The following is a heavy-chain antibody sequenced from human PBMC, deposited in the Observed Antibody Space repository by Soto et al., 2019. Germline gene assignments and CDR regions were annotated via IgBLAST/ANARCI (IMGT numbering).Heavy chain of an antibody. CDR3: ARIWLSPPNYMDV. D-gene: IGHD3-9*01. CDR1: GGSFSGYY. J-gene: IGHJ6*03. CDR2: INHSGST. V-gene: IGHV4-34*01. Sequence: SETLSLTCAVYGGSFSGYYWSWIRQPPGKGLEWIGEINHSGSTNYNPSLKSRVTISVDTSKNQFSLKLSSVTAADTAVYYCARIWLSPPNYMDVWGKGTTVTVSS.